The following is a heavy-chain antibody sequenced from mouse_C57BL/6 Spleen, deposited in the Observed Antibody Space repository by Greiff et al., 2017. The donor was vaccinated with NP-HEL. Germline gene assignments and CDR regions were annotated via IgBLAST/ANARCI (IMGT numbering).Heavy chain of an antibody. V-gene: IGHV5-9*01. CDR2: ISGGGGNT. CDR3: ARLIRGYFDV. CDR1: GFTFSSYT. J-gene: IGHJ1*03. D-gene: IGHD1-1*01. Sequence: EVKLEESGGGLVKPGGSLKLSCAASGFTFSSYTMSWVRQTPEKRLEWVATISGGGGNTYYPDSVKGRFTISRDNAKNTLYLQMSSLRSEDTALYYCARLIRGYFDVWGTGTTVTVSS.